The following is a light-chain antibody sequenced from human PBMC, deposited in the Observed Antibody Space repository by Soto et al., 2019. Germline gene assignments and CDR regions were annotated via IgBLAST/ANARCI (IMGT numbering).Light chain of an antibody. Sequence: ESVLTQSPGTLSMSPGERATLSCRASQSVSSSYSAWYQQKPGQAPRLLIYGASSMATGIPDRFSGSGSAKDFTRTISGLEPEDFAVYYCQQYGSSPFTFGPGTKVDIK. CDR1: QSVSSSY. CDR2: GAS. V-gene: IGKV3-20*01. CDR3: QQYGSSPFT. J-gene: IGKJ3*01.